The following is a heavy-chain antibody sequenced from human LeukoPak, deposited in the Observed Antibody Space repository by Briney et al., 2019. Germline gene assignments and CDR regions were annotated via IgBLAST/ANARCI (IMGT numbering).Heavy chain of an antibody. D-gene: IGHD6-13*01. Sequence: SETLSLTCTVSGYSISSGYYWGWIRQPPGKGLEWIGSIYHSGSTYYNPSLKSRVTISVDTSKNQFSLKLSSVTAADTAVYYCAGGGSSSWYRRGEYSSWGQGTMVTVSS. CDR2: IYHSGST. J-gene: IGHJ5*02. CDR1: GYSISSGYY. CDR3: AGGGSSSWYRRGEYSS. V-gene: IGHV4-38-2*02.